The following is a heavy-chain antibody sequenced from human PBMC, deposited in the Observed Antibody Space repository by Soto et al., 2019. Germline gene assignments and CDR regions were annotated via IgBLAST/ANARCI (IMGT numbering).Heavy chain of an antibody. J-gene: IGHJ5*02. D-gene: IGHD2-21*02. CDR1: GASIRSTDYY. CDR3: VRTAREGAVAPHWFDR. V-gene: IGHV4-30-4*01. Sequence: SETLSLTCTVSGASIRSTDYYWSWIRQAPGKGLEWIGYVYYTGSTYYNPSLMSRLTISEDTSKNQFSLKLTSVTAAETAVYYCVRTAREGAVAPHWFDRWGQGTQVTVSS. CDR2: VYYTGST.